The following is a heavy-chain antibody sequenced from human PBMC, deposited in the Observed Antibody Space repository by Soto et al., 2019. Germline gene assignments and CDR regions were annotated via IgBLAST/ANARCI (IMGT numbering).Heavy chain of an antibody. CDR2: ISGSGGST. J-gene: IGHJ4*02. Sequence: EVQLLESGGGLVQPGGSLRLSCAASGFTFSSYAMSWVRQAPGKGLEWVSAISGSGGSTYYADSVKGRFTISRDNSKNALFRQLNSLRAEDTAVYYCAKDRGLLWFGELHDWGQGTLVTVSS. V-gene: IGHV3-23*01. D-gene: IGHD3-10*01. CDR1: GFTFSSYA. CDR3: AKDRGLLWFGELHD.